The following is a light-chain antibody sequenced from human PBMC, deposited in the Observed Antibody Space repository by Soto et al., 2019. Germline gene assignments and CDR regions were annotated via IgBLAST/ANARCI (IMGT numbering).Light chain of an antibody. CDR2: GAS. CDR3: QQYNNWPPDRT. Sequence: EIVMTQSPATLSVSPGERATLSCRASQSVGSNLAWYQQKPGQAPRLLIYGASTRATGIPARFSGSGSGTAFTLTISSLKSEDFEIYFCQQYNNWPPDRTFGQGTKVEIK. J-gene: IGKJ1*01. CDR1: QSVGSN. V-gene: IGKV3-15*01.